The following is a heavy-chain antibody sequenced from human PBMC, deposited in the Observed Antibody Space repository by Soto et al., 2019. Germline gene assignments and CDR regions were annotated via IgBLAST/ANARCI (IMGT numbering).Heavy chain of an antibody. D-gene: IGHD4-17*01. CDR1: GDTVSIYV. V-gene: IGHV1-18*01. Sequence: ASVEVACTASGDTVSIYVIGGLRQDPEQVLEWMGWISAYNGNTNYAQKLQGRVTMTTDTSTSTAYMERRSLRSDATAVYYCARSRPTNGEYSDSWGPGTLVPV. J-gene: IGHJ4*02. CDR3: ARSRPTNGEYSDS. CDR2: ISAYNGNT.